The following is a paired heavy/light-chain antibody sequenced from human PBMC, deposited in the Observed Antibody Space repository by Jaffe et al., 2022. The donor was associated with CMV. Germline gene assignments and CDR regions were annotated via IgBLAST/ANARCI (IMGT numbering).Light chain of an antibody. CDR3: QQYGHSPKT. CDR1: QSVDSRY. V-gene: IGKV3-20*01. CDR2: GAS. Sequence: EIVLTQSPGTLSLSPGERATLSCRASQSVDSRYLAWYQQKPGQAPRLLIYGASSRATGIPDRFSGSGSGTDFTLTISRLEPEDFVVYYCQQYGHSPKTFGQGTKVEIK. J-gene: IGKJ1*01.
Heavy chain of an antibody. Sequence: QVQLVQSGAEVKKPGASVKVSCKASGFTLTTYGVSWVRQAPGRGLEWMGWISVYNGKTNYAERFQGRVTMTTDTSANTAYMELRSLRSDDTAVYYCARDLTTVVSPNWLDPWGQGTLVTVSS. CDR1: GFTLTTYG. D-gene: IGHD4-17*01. V-gene: IGHV1-18*01. CDR3: ARDLTTVVSPNWLDP. CDR2: ISVYNGKT. J-gene: IGHJ5*02.